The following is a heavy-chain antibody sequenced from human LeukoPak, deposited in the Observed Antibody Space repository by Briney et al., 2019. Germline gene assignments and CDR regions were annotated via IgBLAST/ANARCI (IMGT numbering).Heavy chain of an antibody. D-gene: IGHD3-10*01. V-gene: IGHV3-53*01. CDR2: IYSGGST. J-gene: IGHJ4*02. CDR3: ARDARLYYYGSDTNYFDY. Sequence: PGGSLRLSCAASGFTVSSNYMSWVRQAPGKGLEWVSVIYSGGSTYYADSVKGRFTTSRDNSKNTLYLQMNSLRAEDTAVYYCARDARLYYYGSDTNYFDYWGQGTLVTVSS. CDR1: GFTVSSNY.